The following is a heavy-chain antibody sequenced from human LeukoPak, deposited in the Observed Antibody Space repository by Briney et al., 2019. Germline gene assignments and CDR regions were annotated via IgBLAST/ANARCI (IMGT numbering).Heavy chain of an antibody. CDR3: ARFVSGVVVVPAAAGYYYFDY. J-gene: IGHJ4*02. CDR2: IYHSGST. V-gene: IGHV4-38-2*02. CDR1: SYSISSGYY. D-gene: IGHD2-2*01. Sequence: PSETLSLTCTVSSYSISSGYYWGWIRQPPGKGLEWIGSIYHSGSTYYNPSLQSRVTISVDTSKNQFSLKLSSVTAADTAVYYCARFVSGVVVVPAAAGYYYFDYWGQGTLVTVSS.